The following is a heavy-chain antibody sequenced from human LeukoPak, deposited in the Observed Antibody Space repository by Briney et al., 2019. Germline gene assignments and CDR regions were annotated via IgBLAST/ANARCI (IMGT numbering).Heavy chain of an antibody. V-gene: IGHV4-4*09. Sequence: SETLSLTCTVSGVSISSYYCSWFRQPPGKAREWIGYISTRGTTDYSPSLKSRATISEDTSKNQFSLKLSSVTAADTAVYYCARHEEGSGWYRSFIDLWGRGTLVIVSS. CDR3: ARHEEGSGWYRSFIDL. D-gene: IGHD6-19*01. J-gene: IGHJ2*01. CDR2: ISTRGTT. CDR1: GVSISSYY.